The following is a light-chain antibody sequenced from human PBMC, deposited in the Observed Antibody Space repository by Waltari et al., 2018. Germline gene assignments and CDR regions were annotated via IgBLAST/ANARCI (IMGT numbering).Light chain of an antibody. Sequence: SYELTQSPSVSVSPGQTARTTSSGDALSKKYANWYQQKSGQAPVLVIYEDIKRPTGIPERFSGSSSGTTATLTISGAHVDDEADYYCYSTDFSGHDRVFGGGTKLTIL. V-gene: IGLV3-10*01. J-gene: IGLJ3*02. CDR1: ALSKKY. CDR2: EDI. CDR3: YSTDFSGHDRV.